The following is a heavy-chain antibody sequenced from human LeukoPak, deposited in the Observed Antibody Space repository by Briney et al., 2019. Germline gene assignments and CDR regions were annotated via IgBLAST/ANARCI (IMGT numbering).Heavy chain of an antibody. CDR2: INGNGDNT. Sequence: GGSLRLSCAASGFTFSNYAMNWVRLAPGKGLEWVSDINGNGDNTYYADSVKVRFTISRDNSKNTLYLQMNSLRAEDTAVYYCAKAPYYQPVDYWGQGTLVTVST. D-gene: IGHD2-2*01. CDR1: GFTFSNYA. J-gene: IGHJ4*02. V-gene: IGHV3-23*01. CDR3: AKAPYYQPVDY.